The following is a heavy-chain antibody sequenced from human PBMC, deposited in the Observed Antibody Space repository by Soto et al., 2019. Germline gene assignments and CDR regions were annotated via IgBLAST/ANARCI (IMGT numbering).Heavy chain of an antibody. CDR2: IYYSGST. Sequence: QLQLQESGPGLVKPSEALSLTCSVSGGSISSRSYYWGWIRQPPGKGLEWIGSIYYSGSTYYNPSLKSRVTISIDKSKNQLSLKLSSLTAADTAVYYCARLEGLATISYYFDFWGQGTLVTVSS. J-gene: IGHJ4*02. CDR1: GGSISSRSYY. CDR3: ARLEGLATISYYFDF. D-gene: IGHD3-9*01. V-gene: IGHV4-39*01.